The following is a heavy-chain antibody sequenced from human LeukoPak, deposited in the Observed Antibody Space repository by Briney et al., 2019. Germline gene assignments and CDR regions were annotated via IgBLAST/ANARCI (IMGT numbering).Heavy chain of an antibody. J-gene: IGHJ6*02. Sequence: GGSLRLSCEASGFSFDDFDMHWVRHAPGKGLDWVSRIGWNGRSIHYADSVKGRFTISRDHAKNSLYLQMNSLRAEDPALYYCAKDSDYFGSGSYYNFWDVWGQGTTVIVSS. D-gene: IGHD3-10*01. CDR2: IGWNGRSI. CDR3: AKDSDYFGSGSYYNFWDV. CDR1: GFSFDDFD. V-gene: IGHV3-9*01.